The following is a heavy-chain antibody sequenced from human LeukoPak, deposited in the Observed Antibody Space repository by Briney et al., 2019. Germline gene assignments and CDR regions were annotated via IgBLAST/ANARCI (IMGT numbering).Heavy chain of an antibody. CDR1: GGSISSDN. V-gene: IGHV4-4*07. J-gene: IGHJ4*02. D-gene: IGHD2-2*01. CDR3: ARGASVPEYYFDY. Sequence: SETLSLTSTVSGGSISSDNWSWVRQRAGEGLEWIWRIYTSGSTNYNTSLKSRVAMSVDTSKNRFSLNRRSMTAADTAVYYCARGASVPEYYFDYWGQGTLVTVSS. CDR2: IYTSGST.